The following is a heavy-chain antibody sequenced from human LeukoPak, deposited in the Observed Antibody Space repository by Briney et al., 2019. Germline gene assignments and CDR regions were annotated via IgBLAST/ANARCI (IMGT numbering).Heavy chain of an antibody. J-gene: IGHJ3*02. V-gene: IGHV3-30*03. CDR2: ISNDGNNQ. CDR3: ASTIIAARLSAFDI. CDR1: GFTFSSYG. D-gene: IGHD6-6*01. Sequence: GGSLRLSCAASGFTFSSYGMHWVRQAPGKGLDWVAVISNDGNNQHYADSVKGRFTISRDNSKNTLYLQMNSLRAEDTAVYYCASTIIAARLSAFDIWGQGTMVTVSS.